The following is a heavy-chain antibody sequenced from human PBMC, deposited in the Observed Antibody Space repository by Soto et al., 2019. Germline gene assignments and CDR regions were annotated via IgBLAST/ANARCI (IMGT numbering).Heavy chain of an antibody. CDR3: AKDLGYCSGGSCYPYFDY. D-gene: IGHD2-15*01. Sequence: GGSLTLSCAASGFTFSSYAMNQVRQAPGKGLEWVSAISGSGGSTYYADSVKGRFTISRDNSKNTLYLQMNSLRAEDTAVYYCAKDLGYCSGGSCYPYFDYWGQGALVTVSS. V-gene: IGHV3-23*01. CDR1: GFTFSSYA. CDR2: ISGSGGST. J-gene: IGHJ4*02.